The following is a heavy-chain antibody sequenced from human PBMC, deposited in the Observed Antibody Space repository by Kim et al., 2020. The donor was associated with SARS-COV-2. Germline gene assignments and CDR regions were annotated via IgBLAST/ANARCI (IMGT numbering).Heavy chain of an antibody. CDR3: ARGMQH. CDR2: INHSGST. J-gene: IGHJ1*01. Sequence: SETLSLTCAVYGGSFSGYYWSWIRQPPGKGLEWIGEINHSGSTNYNPSLKSRVTISVDTSKNQFSLKLSSVTAADTAVYYCARGMQHWGQGTLVTVSS. CDR1: GGSFSGYY. V-gene: IGHV4-34*01.